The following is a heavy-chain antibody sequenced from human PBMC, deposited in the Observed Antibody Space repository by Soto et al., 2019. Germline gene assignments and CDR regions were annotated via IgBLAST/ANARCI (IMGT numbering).Heavy chain of an antibody. CDR2: IDWVDDK. Sequence: GSGPTLVNPTQTLTLTCSFSGFSLVTTGMCVSWIRQPPGKALEWLARIDWVDDKYYSTSLKTRLTISKGTSKNQVLLTMTNMDPVDTATYYCARSVAVAGRHFDYWGQGTLVTVSS. CDR1: GFSLVTTGMC. CDR3: ARSVAVAGRHFDY. D-gene: IGHD6-19*01. J-gene: IGHJ4*02. V-gene: IGHV2-70*11.